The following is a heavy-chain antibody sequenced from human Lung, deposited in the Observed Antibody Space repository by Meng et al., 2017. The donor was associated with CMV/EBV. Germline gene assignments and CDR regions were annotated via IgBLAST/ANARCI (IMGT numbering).Heavy chain of an antibody. CDR2: ISWNSDNL. CDR1: GFTFDDYA. Sequence: RFSCAASGFTFDDYAMHWVRQPPGKGLEWVSGISWNSDNLAYADSVKGRFTVSRDNAKNSLYLQMNSLRPEDTALYYCTRVALGFDLWGQGTLVTVSS. J-gene: IGHJ5*02. CDR3: TRVALGFDL. V-gene: IGHV3-9*01.